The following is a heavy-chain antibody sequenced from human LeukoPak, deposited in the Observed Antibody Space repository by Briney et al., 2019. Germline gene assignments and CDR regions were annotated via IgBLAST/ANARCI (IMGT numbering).Heavy chain of an antibody. J-gene: IGHJ4*02. Sequence: PGGSLRLSCTASGFTFSSYAMNWVRQAPGKGLEWVSGICAGGTFTYYADSVKGRFTISRDNSRNTLYLQMTSLRADDTAVYYCAKDLDYTTSGYYFDYWGQGTLVTVSS. CDR1: GFTFSSYA. D-gene: IGHD4-11*01. CDR3: AKDLDYTTSGYYFDY. V-gene: IGHV3-23*01. CDR2: ICAGGTFT.